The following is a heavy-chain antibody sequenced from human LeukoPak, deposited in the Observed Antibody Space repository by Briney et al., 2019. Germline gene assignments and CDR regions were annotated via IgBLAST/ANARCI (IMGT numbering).Heavy chain of an antibody. J-gene: IGHJ5*02. CDR2: ILPDGSQK. CDR3: TTDRWYSADH. Sequence: GGSLRLSCVASDFTFDFYWMTWVRQAPGKGLEWLANILPDGSQKYYVDSVKGRFIISRDNAKNSLFLQMDSLKVEDTAIYYCTTDRWYSADHWGQGTLVTVSS. CDR1: DFTFDFYW. D-gene: IGHD2-15*01. V-gene: IGHV3-7*03.